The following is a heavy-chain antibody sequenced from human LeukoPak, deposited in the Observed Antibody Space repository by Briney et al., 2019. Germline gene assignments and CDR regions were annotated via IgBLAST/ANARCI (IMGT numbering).Heavy chain of an antibody. D-gene: IGHD6-13*01. Sequence: GGSLRLSCAASGFTFSSNGMNWVRQAPGKGLEWVAFIRYDGTNKYYADSVKGRFTISRDNAKNSLYLQMNSLRAEDTAVYYCARRAKVYSSSRYYFDYWGQGTLVTVSS. J-gene: IGHJ4*02. V-gene: IGHV3-30*02. CDR2: IRYDGTNK. CDR1: GFTFSSNG. CDR3: ARRAKVYSSSRYYFDY.